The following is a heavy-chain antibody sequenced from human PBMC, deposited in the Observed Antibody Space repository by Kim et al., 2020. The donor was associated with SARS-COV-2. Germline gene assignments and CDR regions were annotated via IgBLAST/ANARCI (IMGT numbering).Heavy chain of an antibody. Sequence: GGSLRLSCTASGLTFNHAWMSWVRQAPGKGLDWVGRVKHKGDGGTTDYAVPVKGRFTISRDDSKNTVSLQMNSLQTEDTGVYYCAAGVGSSDFDYWGQGTLVTVSS. J-gene: IGHJ4*02. CDR1: GLTFNHAW. D-gene: IGHD1-26*01. CDR2: VKHKGDGGTT. CDR3: AAGVGSSDFDY. V-gene: IGHV3-15*01.